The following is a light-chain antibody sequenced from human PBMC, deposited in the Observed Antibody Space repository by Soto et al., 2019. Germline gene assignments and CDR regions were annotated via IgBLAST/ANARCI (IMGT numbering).Light chain of an antibody. CDR2: EVS. V-gene: IGLV2-14*01. J-gene: IGLJ2*01. CDR1: SSDVGAYNY. CDR3: ASYTTSSTVT. Sequence: QSALTQPASVSGSPGQSITISCTGTSSDVGAYNYVSWYQQHPGKAPKLLIYEVSNRPSGVSNRFSGSKAGNTASLTLSGLQAEDEADYYCASYTTSSTVTFGGGTKLTVL.